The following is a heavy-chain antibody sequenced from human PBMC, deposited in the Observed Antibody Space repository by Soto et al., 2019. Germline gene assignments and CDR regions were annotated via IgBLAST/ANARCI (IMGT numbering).Heavy chain of an antibody. CDR2: IKQDGSEK. J-gene: IGHJ6*02. V-gene: IGHV3-7*04. Sequence: GGPLRLSCAASGFTFSSYWMIWVRQAPGKGLEWVANIKQDGSEKYYVDSVKGRFTISRDNAKNSLYLQMNSLRAEDTAVYYCARFYYDSSGYLPSPYYYYYGMDVWGQGTTVTVSS. D-gene: IGHD3-22*01. CDR3: ARFYYDSSGYLPSPYYYYYGMDV. CDR1: GFTFSSYW.